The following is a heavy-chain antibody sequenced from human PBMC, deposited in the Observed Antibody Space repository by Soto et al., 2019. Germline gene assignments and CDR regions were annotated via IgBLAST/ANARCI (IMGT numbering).Heavy chain of an antibody. V-gene: IGHV3-48*02. CDR3: AREGEGRFLEWLFYFDY. D-gene: IGHD3-3*01. CDR2: ISSSSSTI. J-gene: IGHJ4*02. Sequence: GGSLRLSCAASGVTFSSYSMNWVRQAPGKGLEWVSYISSSSSTIYYADSVKGRFTISRDNAKNSLYLQMNSLRDEDTAVYYCAREGEGRFLEWLFYFDYWGQGTLVTVSS. CDR1: GVTFSSYS.